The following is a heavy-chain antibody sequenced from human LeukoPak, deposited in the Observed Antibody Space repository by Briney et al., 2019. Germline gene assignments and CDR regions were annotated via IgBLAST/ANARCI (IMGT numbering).Heavy chain of an antibody. D-gene: IGHD5-18*01. CDR1: GGSISSGSYY. J-gene: IGHJ3*02. V-gene: IGHV4-61*02. CDR2: IYTSGST. Sequence: PSQTLSLTCTVSGGSISSGSYYWSWIRQPAGKGLEWIGRIYTSGSTNYNPSLKSRVTISVDTSKNQFSLKLSSVTAADTAVYYCARAATYSYVGNDAFDIWGQGTMVTVSS. CDR3: ARAATYSYVGNDAFDI.